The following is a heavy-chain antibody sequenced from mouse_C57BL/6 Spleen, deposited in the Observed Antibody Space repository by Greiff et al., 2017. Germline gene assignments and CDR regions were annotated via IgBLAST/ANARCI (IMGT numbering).Heavy chain of an antibody. J-gene: IGHJ4*01. V-gene: IGHV5-4*01. CDR3: AILYYGNYDAMDD. CDR1: GFTFSSYA. D-gene: IGHD2-1*01. CDR2: ISDGGSYT. Sequence: EVQVVESGGGLVKPGGSLKLSCAASGFTFSSYAMSWVRQTPEQRLEWVATISDGGSYTYYPDNVKGRFTIARDNANNNPYLQMSHLKSEDTAMYYGAILYYGNYDAMDDWGQGTSVTVAS.